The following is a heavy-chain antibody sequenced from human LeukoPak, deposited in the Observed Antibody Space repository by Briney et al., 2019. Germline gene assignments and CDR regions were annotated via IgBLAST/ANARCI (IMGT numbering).Heavy chain of an antibody. J-gene: IGHJ5*02. D-gene: IGHD2-2*01. CDR1: GGSISSGGYY. CDR3: ARAYCSSTSCYFPHWFDP. V-gene: IGHV4-31*03. CDR2: IYYSGNT. Sequence: SQTLSLTCTVSGGSISSGGYYWSWIRQHPGKGLEWIGYIYYSGNTYYNPSLKSRVAISVDTSKNQFSLKLSSVTAADTAVYYCARAYCSSTSCYFPHWFDPWGQGTLVTVSS.